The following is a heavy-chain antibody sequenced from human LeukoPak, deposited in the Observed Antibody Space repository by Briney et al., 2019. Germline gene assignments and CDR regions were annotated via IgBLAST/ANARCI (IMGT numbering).Heavy chain of an antibody. CDR3: ARDGYSSGWSFSY. D-gene: IGHD6-19*01. CDR1: GYSISSGFY. Sequence: SETLSLTCAVSGYSISSGFYGGWIRQPPGQGLAWIGSIYHSGNTYYNPSLKSRVTISVDTSMNQFSLKLSSVTAADTAVYYCARDGYSSGWSFSYWGQGTLVTVSS. J-gene: IGHJ4*02. V-gene: IGHV4-38-2*02. CDR2: IYHSGNT.